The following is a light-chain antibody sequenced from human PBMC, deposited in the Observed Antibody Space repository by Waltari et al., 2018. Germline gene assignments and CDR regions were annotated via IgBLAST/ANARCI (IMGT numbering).Light chain of an antibody. CDR1: SSNIGSNF. CDR2: RRD. J-gene: IGLJ3*02. CDR3: AAWDDSLRGHWV. V-gene: IGLV1-44*01. Sequence: QSVLTQPPSAAGSPGQRVTIFCSGSSSNIGSNFVNWYQQFPGKAPKLLIYRRDQRPSGVPDRFSGSKSGTSASLAISGLHPEDEADYYCAAWDDSLRGHWVFGGGTKVTVL.